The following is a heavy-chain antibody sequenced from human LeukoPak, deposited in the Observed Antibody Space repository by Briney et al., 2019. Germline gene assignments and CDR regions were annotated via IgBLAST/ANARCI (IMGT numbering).Heavy chain of an antibody. CDR3: ARLVNGYNPFEY. V-gene: IGHV5-51*01. J-gene: IGHJ4*02. D-gene: IGHD5-24*01. CDR2: IYPSDSDT. CDR1: GYSFTTHW. Sequence: RRGESLKISCKASGYSFTTHWIGWVRQMPGKGLEWMGIIYPSDSDTRYSPSFQGQVTISADKSISTAYLQWSSLKASDTAMYYCARLVNGYNPFEYWGQGTLVTVSS.